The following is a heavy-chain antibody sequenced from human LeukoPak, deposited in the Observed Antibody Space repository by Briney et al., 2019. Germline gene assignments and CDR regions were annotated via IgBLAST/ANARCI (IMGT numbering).Heavy chain of an antibody. D-gene: IGHD4-23*01. Sequence: GGSLRLSCAASGFRFSTYEMDWVRQAPGKGLEWVSSISTSSIYIYYADSVKGRFTISRDNAKNSLYLQMNSLRAEDTAVYYCARGQDTVITSRDAFDIWGQGTVVTVSS. CDR3: ARGQDTVITSRDAFDI. CDR2: ISTSSIYI. V-gene: IGHV3-21*01. CDR1: GFRFSTYE. J-gene: IGHJ3*02.